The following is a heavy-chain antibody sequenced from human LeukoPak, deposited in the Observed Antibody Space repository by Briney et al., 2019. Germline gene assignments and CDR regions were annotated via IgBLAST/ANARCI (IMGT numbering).Heavy chain of an antibody. CDR3: ARRSPYYYMDV. V-gene: IGHV4-38-2*01. Sequence: PSETLSLTCAVSTYSISSGYYWGWVRQPPGKGLEWIGSIFHSGSTYYNPSPKSRVTISVDTSKNQFSLKLTSVTAADTAVYYCARRSPYYYMDVWGKGTTVTVSS. CDR1: TYSISSGYY. CDR2: IFHSGST. D-gene: IGHD1-26*01. J-gene: IGHJ6*03.